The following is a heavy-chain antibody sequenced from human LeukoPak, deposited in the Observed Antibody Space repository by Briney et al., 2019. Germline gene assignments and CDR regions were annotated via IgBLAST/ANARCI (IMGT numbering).Heavy chain of an antibody. J-gene: IGHJ3*02. D-gene: IGHD6-13*01. Sequence: GGSLRLSCAASGFSFNAHSMSWVRQAPGKGLEWISYISRSSGSIDYADSVKGRFTISRDNAEKSLFLQMNSLRAEDTAVYYCARVVGYSSSREAFDIWGQGTTDTVSS. CDR3: ARVVGYSSSREAFDI. CDR2: ISRSSGSI. CDR1: GFSFNAHS. V-gene: IGHV3-48*04.